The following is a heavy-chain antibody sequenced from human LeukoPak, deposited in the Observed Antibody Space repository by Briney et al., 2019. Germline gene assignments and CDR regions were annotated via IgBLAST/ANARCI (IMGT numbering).Heavy chain of an antibody. CDR2: IHTTGST. D-gene: IGHD2-15*01. V-gene: IGHV4-4*07. Sequence: SETLSLTCSVSVGFTTYDYWNWIRQPAGKAPEWIGRIHTTGSTNYNPSLKSRLTVTLDKSKKQFSLKVTSMAAADTALYYCARGGGNRHFDPWGQGILVTVSS. J-gene: IGHJ5*02. CDR3: ARGGGNRHFDP. CDR1: VGFTTYDY.